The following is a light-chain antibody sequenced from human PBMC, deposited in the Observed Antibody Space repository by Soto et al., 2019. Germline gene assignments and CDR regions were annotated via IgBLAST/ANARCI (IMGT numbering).Light chain of an antibody. V-gene: IGKV1-5*03. Sequence: DIQMTQSPSTLSASVGDRVTITCRASLTISNWLAWYQQKPGKAPKLLIYRASSLESGVPSRFSGSGSGTEFTLTISRLQPDDFATYYCQQYSSYPGTFGQGTKVEIK. J-gene: IGKJ1*01. CDR1: LTISNW. CDR2: RAS. CDR3: QQYSSYPGT.